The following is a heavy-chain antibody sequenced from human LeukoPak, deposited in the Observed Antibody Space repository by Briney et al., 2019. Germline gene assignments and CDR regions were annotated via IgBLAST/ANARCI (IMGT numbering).Heavy chain of an antibody. D-gene: IGHD4-23*01. CDR1: GFTFSSYA. V-gene: IGHV3-30-3*01. Sequence: GGSLRLSCAASGFTFSSYAMLWVRQAPGKGLEWVAVISYDGSNKYYADSVKGRFTISRDNSKNTLYLQMNSLRAEDTAVYYCARETAPTVVTKYDAFDIWGQGTMVTVSS. CDR3: ARETAPTVVTKYDAFDI. J-gene: IGHJ3*02. CDR2: ISYDGSNK.